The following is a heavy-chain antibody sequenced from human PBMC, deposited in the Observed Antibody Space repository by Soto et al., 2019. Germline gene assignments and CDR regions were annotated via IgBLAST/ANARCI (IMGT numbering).Heavy chain of an antibody. J-gene: IGHJ4*02. D-gene: IGHD2-8*02. CDR3: ARPFGGRRAWSFEY. V-gene: IGHV4-39*01. Sequence: KTSETLSLTCTVSGGSISSSSYYWGWIRQPPGKGLEWIGSIYYSGSTYYNPSLKSRVTISVDTSKNQFSLKLSSVTAADTAVYYCARPFGGRRAWSFEYWGQGTLVTAPQ. CDR1: GGSISSSSYY. CDR2: IYYSGST.